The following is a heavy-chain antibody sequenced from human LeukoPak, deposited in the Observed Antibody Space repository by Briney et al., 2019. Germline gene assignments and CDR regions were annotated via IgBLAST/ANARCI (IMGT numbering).Heavy chain of an antibody. CDR1: GGSISSGGYS. Sequence: ASETLSLTCAVSGGSISSGGYSWSWIRQPPGKGLEWIGYIYHSGSTYYNPSLKSRVTISVDTSKNQFSLKLSSVTAADTAVYYCARHKFIVAKYYFDYWGQGTPVTVSS. V-gene: IGHV4-30-2*03. CDR2: IYHSGST. CDR3: ARHKFIVAKYYFDY. D-gene: IGHD5-12*01. J-gene: IGHJ4*02.